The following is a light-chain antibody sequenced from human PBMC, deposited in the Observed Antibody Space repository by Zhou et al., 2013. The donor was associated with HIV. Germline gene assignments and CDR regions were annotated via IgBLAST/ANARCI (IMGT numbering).Light chain of an antibody. V-gene: IGKV1-5*03. CDR3: CTTIIRLTPWT. CDR2: KAS. CDR1: ENIDTW. Sequence: DIQMTQSPSTLSASVGDSVTITCRASENIDTWLAWYQQRPGKAPKLLVYKASSLETGVPSRFRGSGSGTDFSLTISGLQPDGSLLTFYCTTIIRLTPWTFG. J-gene: IGKJ1*01.